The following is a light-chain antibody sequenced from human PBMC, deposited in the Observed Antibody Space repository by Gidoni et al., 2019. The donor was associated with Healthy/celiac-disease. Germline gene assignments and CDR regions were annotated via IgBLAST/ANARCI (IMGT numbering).Light chain of an antibody. CDR1: QSISSW. CDR3: RQYNSSTWT. V-gene: IGKV1-5*03. Sequence: DIQMTQSPSTLSASVGDRVTITCRASQSISSWLAWYQQKPGKAPKLLIYKASSLESGVPSRFSGSGSGTEFTLTISSLQPDDFATYYCRQYNSSTWTFGQGTKVEIK. CDR2: KAS. J-gene: IGKJ1*01.